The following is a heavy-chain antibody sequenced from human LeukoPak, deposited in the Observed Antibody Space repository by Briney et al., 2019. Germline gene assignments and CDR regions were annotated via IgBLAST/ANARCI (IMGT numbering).Heavy chain of an antibody. CDR2: IGSAGAT. D-gene: IGHD1-26*01. J-gene: IGHJ4*02. Sequence: GGSLRPSCAPSGFTFSDADMHAVSQPAGKGLEWVSAIGSAGATYYPGSVKGRFTISRENDKNALYHQMNNLRAGNTAVYYCARAYSWSPSVLDYWGQGTLVTVSS. CDR1: GFTFSDAD. V-gene: IGHV3-13*04. CDR3: ARAYSWSPSVLDY.